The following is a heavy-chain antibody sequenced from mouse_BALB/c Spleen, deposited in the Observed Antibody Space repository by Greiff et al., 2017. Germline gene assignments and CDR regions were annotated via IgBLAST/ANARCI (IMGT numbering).Heavy chain of an antibody. J-gene: IGHJ3*01. V-gene: IGHV1-18*01. CDR2: INPNNGGT. Sequence: EVKLQQSGPELVKPGASVKISCKPSGYTITEYTMHRVKQSHGKSLEWIGGINPNNGGTSYNQKFKGKATLTVDKSSSAAYMELRSLTSEDSAVYYGAREGVYDGYLRLLFAYGGQGTLVTVSA. CDR3: AREGVYDGYLRLLFAY. CDR1: GYTITEYT. D-gene: IGHD2-3*01.